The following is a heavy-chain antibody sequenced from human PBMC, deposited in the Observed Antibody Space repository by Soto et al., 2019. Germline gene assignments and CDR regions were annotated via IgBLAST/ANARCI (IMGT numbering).Heavy chain of an antibody. CDR3: ARAWSGYDLQFDY. CDR1: GGSISSSNW. J-gene: IGHJ4*02. Sequence: SETLSLTCAVSGGSISSSNWWSWVRHPPWKGLELIGEIYHSGSTNYNPSLKSRVTISVDQSKNQFSLKLSSVTAADTAVYYCARAWSGYDLQFDYWGQGTLVNVSS. D-gene: IGHD5-12*01. CDR2: IYHSGST. V-gene: IGHV4-4*02.